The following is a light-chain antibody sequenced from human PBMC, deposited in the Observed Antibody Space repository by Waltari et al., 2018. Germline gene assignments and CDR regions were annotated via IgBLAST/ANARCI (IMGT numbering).Light chain of an antibody. CDR3: AAWDDSLNAFYV. CDR1: SSNIGRNY. CDR2: RNH. J-gene: IGLJ1*01. Sequence: QSVLTQPPSASGTPGQRVTISCSGSSSNIGRNYVYWYQQPPGTAPRLLIDRNHQRPSRVPDRFSGSKSGTSASLAISGLRSEDEADYYCAAWDDSLNAFYVFGSGTKVTVL. V-gene: IGLV1-47*01.